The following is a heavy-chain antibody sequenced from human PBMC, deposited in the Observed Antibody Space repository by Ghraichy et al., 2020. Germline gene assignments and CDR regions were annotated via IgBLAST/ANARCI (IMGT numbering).Heavy chain of an antibody. J-gene: IGHJ2*01. CDR1: GGTFSNYA. V-gene: IGHV1-69*13. Sequence: SVKVSCKASGGTFSNYAISWVRQAPGQGLEWMGGIIPMFGTAKYAQNFQGRVTITADESTTTAYMELSSLRSEDTAVYYCGRSGTYNWYSDLWGRGTLVTVSS. CDR3: GRSGTYNWYSDL. CDR2: IIPMFGTA. D-gene: IGHD3-3*01.